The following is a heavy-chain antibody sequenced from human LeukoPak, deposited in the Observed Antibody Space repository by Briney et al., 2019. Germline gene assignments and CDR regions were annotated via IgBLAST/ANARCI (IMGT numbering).Heavy chain of an antibody. CDR2: IKQDGSEK. CDR1: GFTFSDHH. CDR3: ARRYFDY. J-gene: IGHJ4*02. V-gene: IGHV3-7*01. Sequence: GGSLRLSCAASGFTFSDHHMSWVRQAPGKGLEWVANIKQDGSEKYYVDSVKGRFTISRDNAKNSLFLQMNSLRAEDTAVYYCARRYFDYWGQGTLVTVSS.